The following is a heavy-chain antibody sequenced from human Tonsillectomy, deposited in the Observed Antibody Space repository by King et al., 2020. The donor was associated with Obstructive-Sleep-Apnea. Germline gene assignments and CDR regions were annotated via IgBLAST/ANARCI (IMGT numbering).Heavy chain of an antibody. CDR2: ISGSAGST. CDR1: EFTFSSYA. V-gene: IGHV3-23*04. D-gene: IGHD2-21*02. J-gene: IGHJ4*02. CDR3: AKAPVHYGDDQFYFDY. Sequence: VQLVESGGGLVQPGGSLRLSCAASEFTFSSYAMNCGRQSPGKGLVGVAGISGSAGSTYSPDSVRGRLTISRDKSENTLYLQMNSLRAEDTAVYYCAKAPVHYGDDQFYFDYWGQGTLVTVSS.